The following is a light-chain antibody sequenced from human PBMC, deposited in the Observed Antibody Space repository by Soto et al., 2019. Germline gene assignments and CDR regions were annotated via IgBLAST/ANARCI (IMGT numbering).Light chain of an antibody. Sequence: QSVLTQPPSASETAVQTVSISCSGIKCNIASNSVSWYQQLPGTAPKLLSYDDNKRPSGIPDRFSGSKSGTSATLGITGFQTGDEADYYCGSWDSSLSAYVSGTGTRV. J-gene: IGLJ1*01. V-gene: IGLV1-51*01. CDR2: DDN. CDR3: GSWDSSLSAYV. CDR1: KCNIASNS.